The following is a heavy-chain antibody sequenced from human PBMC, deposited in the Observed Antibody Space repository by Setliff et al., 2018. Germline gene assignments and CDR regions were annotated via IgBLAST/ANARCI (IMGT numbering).Heavy chain of an antibody. D-gene: IGHD2-2*01. V-gene: IGHV1-18*01. CDR2: ISAYNGYI. J-gene: IGHJ4*02. Sequence: ASVKVSCKASGYAFGSSGISWVRQAPGQGLEWMGWISAYNGYIVYAQKFQGRVTMTTDTSTTTAYMEVRSLRSDDTAVYYCARDRKEIVVKPPAASLDYWGQGTQVTVPS. CDR3: ARDRKEIVVKPPAASLDY. CDR1: GYAFGSSG.